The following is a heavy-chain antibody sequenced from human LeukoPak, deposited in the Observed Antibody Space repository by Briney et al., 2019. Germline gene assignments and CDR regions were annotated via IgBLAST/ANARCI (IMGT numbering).Heavy chain of an antibody. Sequence: PGGSLRLSCAASGFTFSSYAMSWVRQAPGKGLEWVSAISGSGGSTYYADSVKGRFTISRDNSKNTLYLQMNSLRAEDTAVYYCAKSPPVKCELPRYFDYWGQGTLVTVSS. CDR1: GFTFSSYA. J-gene: IGHJ4*02. V-gene: IGHV3-23*01. CDR2: ISGSGGST. CDR3: AKSPPVKCELPRYFDY. D-gene: IGHD1-26*01.